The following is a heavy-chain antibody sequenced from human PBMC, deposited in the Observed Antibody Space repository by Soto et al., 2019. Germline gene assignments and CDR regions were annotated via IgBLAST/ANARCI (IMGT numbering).Heavy chain of an antibody. Sequence: SETLSLTCTVSGASIINYYWAWIRQSPGGGLESIGYVSNTATTTYNPSLKNRVTISVDASKSQFYLKLRSVTAADTAVYYCAVHRATPGVALSNWFGPWGQGSLVTVSS. V-gene: IGHV4-59*01. CDR3: AVHRATPGVALSNWFGP. J-gene: IGHJ5*02. D-gene: IGHD3-10*01. CDR1: GASIINYY. CDR2: VSNTATT.